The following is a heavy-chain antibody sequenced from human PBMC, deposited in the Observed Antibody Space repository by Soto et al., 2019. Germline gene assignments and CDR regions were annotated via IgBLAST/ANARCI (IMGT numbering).Heavy chain of an antibody. CDR1: GVSLTSGTYY. J-gene: IGHJ4*02. CDR2: IFYSGST. Sequence: QVQLQESGPGLVKPSQTLSLTCSVSGVSLTSGTYYWSWIRQHPGKGLEWIGYIFYSGSTDYNPSLKSRVNISVDTSKNQFSLKLSSVTAADTAVYYCASTEDFFDYWGQGTLVTGSS. V-gene: IGHV4-31*03. CDR3: ASTEDFFDY.